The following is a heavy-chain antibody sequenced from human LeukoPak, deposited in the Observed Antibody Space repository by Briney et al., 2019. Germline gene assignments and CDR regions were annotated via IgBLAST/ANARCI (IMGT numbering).Heavy chain of an antibody. Sequence: ASVKVSCKASGYSFTNFDINWVRQATGQGLEWMGWMNPSSGNKGYAQKFQGRVTMTMSTSITTAYMELSSLRSEDTAVYYCARGPQWRGDYYYMDVWGRGTTVTVSS. CDR2: MNPSSGNK. D-gene: IGHD6-19*01. V-gene: IGHV1-8*01. J-gene: IGHJ6*03. CDR3: ARGPQWRGDYYYMDV. CDR1: GYSFTNFD.